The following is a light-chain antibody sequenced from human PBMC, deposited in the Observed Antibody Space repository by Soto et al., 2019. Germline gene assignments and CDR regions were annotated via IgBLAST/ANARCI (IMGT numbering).Light chain of an antibody. CDR1: QSISSSY. CDR2: GAS. CDR3: QQYGSSPLIT. J-gene: IGKJ5*01. Sequence: EIVLTQSPGTLSLSPGERATFSCRASQSISSSYLAWYQQKPGQAPRLLLYGASSRATGIPDRFSGSGSGTDFTLTISRLEPEDFAVYYCQQYGSSPLITFGQGTRLDMK. V-gene: IGKV3-20*01.